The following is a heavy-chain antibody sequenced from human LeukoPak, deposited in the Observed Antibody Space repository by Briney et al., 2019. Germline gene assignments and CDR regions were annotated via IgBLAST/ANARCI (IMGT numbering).Heavy chain of an antibody. CDR3: ARGEQQLVGPYYFDY. J-gene: IGHJ4*02. V-gene: IGHV1-69*13. CDR1: GGTFSSYA. D-gene: IGHD6-13*01. CDR2: IIPIFGTA. Sequence: SVKVSCRASGGTFSSYAISWVRQAPGQGLEWMGGIIPIFGTANYAQKFQGRVTITADESTSTAYMELSSLRSEDTAVYYCARGEQQLVGPYYFDYWGQGTLVTVSS.